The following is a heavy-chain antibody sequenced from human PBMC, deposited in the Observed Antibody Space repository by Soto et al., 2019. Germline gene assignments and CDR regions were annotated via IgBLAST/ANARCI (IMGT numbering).Heavy chain of an antibody. D-gene: IGHD2-8*01. V-gene: IGHV3-21*01. CDR1: GFTFSSCS. J-gene: IGHJ4*02. CDR3: ARGKGRHCTNGVCSDFDY. Sequence: GGSLRLSRAASGFTFSSCSMNWVRQAPGKGLEWVSSISSSSSYIYYADSVKGRFTISRDNAKNSLYLQMNSLRAEDTAVYYCARGKGRHCTNGVCSDFDYWGQGTLVTVSS. CDR2: ISSSSSYI.